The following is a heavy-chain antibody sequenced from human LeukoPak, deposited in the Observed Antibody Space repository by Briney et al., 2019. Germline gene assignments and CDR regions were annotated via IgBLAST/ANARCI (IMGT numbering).Heavy chain of an antibody. D-gene: IGHD6-13*01. CDR3: ARGGRYSSSWPLDY. CDR2: IYYSGST. Sequence: PSETLSLTCTVSGGYISSYYWSWIRQPPGKGLEWIGYIYYSGSTNYNPSLKSRVTISIDTSKNQFSLKLSSVTAADTAVYYCARGGRYSSSWPLDYWGQGTLVTVSS. V-gene: IGHV4-59*01. J-gene: IGHJ4*02. CDR1: GGYISSYY.